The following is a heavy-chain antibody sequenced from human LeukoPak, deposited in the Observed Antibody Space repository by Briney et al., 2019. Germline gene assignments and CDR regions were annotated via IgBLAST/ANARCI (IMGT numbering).Heavy chain of an antibody. V-gene: IGHV3-48*03. Sequence: GGSLRLSCAASGFTFSSNEMNWVRQAPGKGLEWVSYISSSGSTIYYADSVKGRFTISRDNAKNSLYLQMNSLRAEDTAVYYCARDGSRYYYYYMDVWGKGTTVTISS. D-gene: IGHD5-12*01. CDR1: GFTFSSNE. CDR2: ISSSGSTI. CDR3: ARDGSRYYYYYMDV. J-gene: IGHJ6*03.